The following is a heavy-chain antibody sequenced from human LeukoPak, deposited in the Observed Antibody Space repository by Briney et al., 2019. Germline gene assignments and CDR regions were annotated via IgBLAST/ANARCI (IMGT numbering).Heavy chain of an antibody. Sequence: PSQTLSLTCAVSGGSISSGGYSWSWIRQPPGKGLEWIGYIYHSGSTYYNPSLKSRVTISVDTSKNQFSLKLSSVTAADTAVYYCARGLFSRAPLDYWGQGTLVTVSS. J-gene: IGHJ4*02. CDR2: IYHSGST. V-gene: IGHV4-30-2*01. D-gene: IGHD2/OR15-2a*01. CDR1: GGSISSGGYS. CDR3: ARGLFSRAPLDY.